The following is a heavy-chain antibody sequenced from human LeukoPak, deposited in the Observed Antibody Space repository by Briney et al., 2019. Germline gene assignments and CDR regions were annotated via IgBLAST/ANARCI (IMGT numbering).Heavy chain of an antibody. CDR1: VDSLSSYY. D-gene: IGHD6-13*01. CDR2: IYYSGNT. CDR3: ARQSIAAAGADFDY. Sequence: SETLSLTCTLSVDSLSSYYWSWIRQPPGEGLEWFGYIYYSGNTNYNPSIKSRVTISVDTSKNQFSLTLSSVTAADTAVYYCARQSIAAAGADFDYWGQGTLVSVCS. V-gene: IGHV4-59*08. J-gene: IGHJ4*02.